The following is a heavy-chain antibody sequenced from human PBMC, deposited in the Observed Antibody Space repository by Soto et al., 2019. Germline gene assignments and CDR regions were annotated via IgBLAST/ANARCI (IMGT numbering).Heavy chain of an antibody. CDR1: GGTFRNHV. J-gene: IGHJ4*02. CDR3: ARDLEFRDGNISHLDY. D-gene: IGHD3-10*01. V-gene: IGHV1-69*13. CDR2: IIPIIGTP. Sequence: SVKVSFKASGGTFRNHVFNWVRQAPGQGLEWMGGIIPIIGTPNYAQKFQGRVTITADASTSTVYLEVSSLRSQDTAVYYCARDLEFRDGNISHLDYWGQGTLVTVSS.